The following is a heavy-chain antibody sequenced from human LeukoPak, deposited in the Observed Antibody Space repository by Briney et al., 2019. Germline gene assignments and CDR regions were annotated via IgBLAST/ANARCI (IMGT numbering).Heavy chain of an antibody. CDR3: ARDRVGATRG. CDR2: ISGSGGST. CDR1: GFTFSSYA. Sequence: PGGSLRLSCAASGFTFSSYAMSWVRQAPGKGLEWVPAISGSGGSTYYADSVKGRFTISRDNAKNSLYLQMNSLRAEDTAVYYCARDRVGATRGWGQGTLVTVSS. V-gene: IGHV3-23*01. J-gene: IGHJ4*02. D-gene: IGHD1-26*01.